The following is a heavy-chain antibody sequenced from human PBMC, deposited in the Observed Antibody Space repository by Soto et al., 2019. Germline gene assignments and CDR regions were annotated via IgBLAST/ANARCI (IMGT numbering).Heavy chain of an antibody. CDR1: GFTFSSYW. V-gene: IGHV3-7*01. D-gene: IGHD6-13*01. Sequence: EVQLVESGGGLVQPGGSLRLSCAASGFTFSSYWMSWVRQAPGKGLEWVANIKQDGSEKYYVDSVKGRFTISRDNAKNSLYLQMNSLRAEDTAVYYWAREPYSSSWYRFPDYWGQGTLVTVSS. J-gene: IGHJ4*02. CDR2: IKQDGSEK. CDR3: AREPYSSSWYRFPDY.